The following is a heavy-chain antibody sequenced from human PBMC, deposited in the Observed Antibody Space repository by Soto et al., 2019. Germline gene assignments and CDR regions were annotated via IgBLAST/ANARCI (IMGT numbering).Heavy chain of an antibody. CDR2: ISYDGSNK. Sequence: PGGSLRLSCAASGFTFSSYAMHWVRQAPGKGLEWVAVISYDGSNKYYADSVKGRFTISRDNSKNTLYLQMNSLRAEDTAVYYCASLPRIAVAGTSYYYYYGMDVWGQGTTVTVSS. CDR3: ASLPRIAVAGTSYYYYYGMDV. J-gene: IGHJ6*02. CDR1: GFTFSSYA. V-gene: IGHV3-30-3*01. D-gene: IGHD6-19*01.